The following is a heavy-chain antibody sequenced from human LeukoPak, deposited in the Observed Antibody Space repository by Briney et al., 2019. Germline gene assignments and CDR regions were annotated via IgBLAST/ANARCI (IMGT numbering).Heavy chain of an antibody. CDR1: GYTFTDYD. Sequence: ASVKVSCKTSGYTFTDYDVHWVRQAPGQGREWMGYIHPRSGYSESAQRFQGRLSMTRDVSTDTAYMELSTLTSDDTAVYYCARVTSGMRYNWFDPWGQGTLIIVSS. D-gene: IGHD2-2*01. V-gene: IGHV1-8*01. J-gene: IGHJ5*02. CDR2: IHPRSGYS. CDR3: ARVTSGMRYNWFDP.